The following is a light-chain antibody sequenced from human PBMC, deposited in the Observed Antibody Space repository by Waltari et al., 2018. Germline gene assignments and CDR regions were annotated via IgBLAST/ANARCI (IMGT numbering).Light chain of an antibody. CDR1: DSDVGASYF. V-gene: IGLV2-14*01. J-gene: IGLJ1*01. Sequence: QSALTQPASVSGSPGQSITLSCSGTDSDVGASYFVSLYQQHPGKAPHLIIYEVSKRPSGISNRFSASKSGNTASLTISGLQAEDEADYYCSSYTTSSAPGVFGTGTRVTVL. CDR3: SSYTTSSAPGV. CDR2: EVS.